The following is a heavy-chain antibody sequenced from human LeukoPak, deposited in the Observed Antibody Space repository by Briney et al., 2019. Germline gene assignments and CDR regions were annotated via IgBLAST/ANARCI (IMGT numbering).Heavy chain of an antibody. J-gene: IGHJ4*02. CDR1: GYTFTGSY. CDR3: ARATILYDSSGSLGY. CDR2: INPNSGGT. V-gene: IGHV1-2*06. D-gene: IGHD3-22*01. Sequence: ASVKVSCKASGYTFTGSYMDWVRQAPGQGLEWMGRINPNSGGTNYVQKFQGRVTMTRDTSISTAYMELSRLRSDDTAVYYCARATILYDSSGSLGYWGQGTLVTVSS.